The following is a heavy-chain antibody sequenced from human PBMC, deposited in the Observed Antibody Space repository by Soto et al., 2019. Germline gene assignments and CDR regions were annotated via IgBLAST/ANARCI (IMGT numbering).Heavy chain of an antibody. V-gene: IGHV4-39*01. Sequence: PSETLSLTCTVSGGSISNGNCYWGWVRQPPGKGLEWIGSFFDSGGTYYNPSLKSRAIISVDTSKNQFSLKMSSVTAADTAIYYCARHGEHSSHGRFHPWGQGTLVTVSS. CDR3: ARHGEHSSHGRFHP. CDR2: FFDSGGT. CDR1: GGSISNGNCY. D-gene: IGHD6-13*01. J-gene: IGHJ5*02.